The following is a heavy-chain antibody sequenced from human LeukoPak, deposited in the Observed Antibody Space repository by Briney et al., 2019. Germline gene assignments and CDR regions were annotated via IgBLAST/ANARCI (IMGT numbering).Heavy chain of an antibody. CDR2: ISSSSSYI. D-gene: IGHD5-24*01. CDR1: GFTFSSYS. V-gene: IGHV3-21*01. J-gene: IGHJ4*02. CDR3: ARDPLELRLTPFDY. Sequence: GGSLRLSCAASGFTFSSYSMNWVRQAPGKGLEWVSSISSSSSYIYYADSVKGRFTISRDNAKNSLYLQMNSLRAEDTAVYYCARDPLELRLTPFDYWGQGTLVTVPS.